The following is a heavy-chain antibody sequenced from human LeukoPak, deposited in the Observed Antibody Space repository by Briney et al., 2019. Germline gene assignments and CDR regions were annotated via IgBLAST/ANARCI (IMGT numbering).Heavy chain of an antibody. Sequence: SETLSLTCAVYGGSFSGYYWSWIRQPPGKGLEWIGEINHSGSTNYNPSLKSRVTMSVDTSKNQFSLKLSSVTAADTAVYYCARIYYYDSSGFLFDYWGQGTLVTVSS. J-gene: IGHJ4*02. CDR3: ARIYYYDSSGFLFDY. D-gene: IGHD3-22*01. V-gene: IGHV4-34*01. CDR2: INHSGST. CDR1: GGSFSGYY.